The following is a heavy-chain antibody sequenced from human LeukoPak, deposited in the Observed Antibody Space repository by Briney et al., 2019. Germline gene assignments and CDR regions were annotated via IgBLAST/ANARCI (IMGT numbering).Heavy chain of an antibody. V-gene: IGHV3-7*03. CDR1: GFTFSNYW. CDR2: ISQDGSGK. CDR3: ARDSGWFDP. Sequence: PGGSLRLSCGASGFTFSNYWMSWVRQAPGKGLEWVINISQDGSGKNYADSVEGRFTISRDNAKNSLYLQMNSLRAEDTAVYYCARDSGWFDPWGQGTLVTVSS. J-gene: IGHJ5*02.